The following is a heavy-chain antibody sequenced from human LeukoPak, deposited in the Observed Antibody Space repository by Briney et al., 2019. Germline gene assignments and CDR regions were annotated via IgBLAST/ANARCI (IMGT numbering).Heavy chain of an antibody. CDR3: AKDHHQMWVHVVLDL. V-gene: IGHV3-23*01. J-gene: IGHJ2*01. CDR1: GFTFSSYA. Sequence: HTGGALRLSCAASGFTFSSYAMSWVRQAPGKGLEWVSAISGSGGSTYYADSVKGRFTISRDNSKNTLYLQMNSLRAEDTAVYYCAKDHHQMWVHVVLDLWGRGTLVTVSS. CDR2: ISGSGGST. D-gene: IGHD2-15*01.